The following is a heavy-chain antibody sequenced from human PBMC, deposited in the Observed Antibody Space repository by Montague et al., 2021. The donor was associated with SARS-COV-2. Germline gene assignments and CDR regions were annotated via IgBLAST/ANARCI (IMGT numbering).Heavy chain of an antibody. V-gene: IGHV3-66*01. Sequence: SLRLSCAASGFTVSSNHMSWVRQAPGKGLEWVSVIYSGGTTYYADSVKGRFTISRDNSKNTLYLQMNSLRAEDTAVYYCARALSFSNWFDPWSQGTLVTVSS. D-gene: IGHD2-2*01. CDR3: ARALSFSNWFDP. J-gene: IGHJ5*02. CDR2: IYSGGTT. CDR1: GFTVSSNH.